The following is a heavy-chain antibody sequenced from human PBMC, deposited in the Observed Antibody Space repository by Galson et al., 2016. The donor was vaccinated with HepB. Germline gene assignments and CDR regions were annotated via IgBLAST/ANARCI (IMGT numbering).Heavy chain of an antibody. CDR3: ARDRSFVAVTHWFDS. CDR1: GYTFTNSG. CDR2: ISPYNGDR. J-gene: IGHJ5*01. V-gene: IGHV1-18*04. Sequence: SVKVSCKASGYTFTNSGISWVRQAPGQGLEWVGWISPYNGDRNYAQKVQGRVTMTADTSTSTAYMELRSLRSDDTAVYFCARDRSFVAVTHWFDSWGQGTLVTVSS. D-gene: IGHD2-21*02.